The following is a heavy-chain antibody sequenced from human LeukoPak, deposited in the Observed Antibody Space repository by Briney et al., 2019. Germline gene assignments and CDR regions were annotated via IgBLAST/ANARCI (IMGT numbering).Heavy chain of an antibody. J-gene: IGHJ4*02. V-gene: IGHV3-66*01. CDR3: TRAAWDY. CDR1: GFTVTSDY. Sequence: TGGSLRLSCAASGFTVTSDYMSWVRQAPGKGLEWVSVVYSDGNTYYADSVKGRFTIFRDTSKNTVYLQMNSLRAEDTAVYYCTRAAWDYWGQGTLVTVSS. CDR2: VYSDGNT.